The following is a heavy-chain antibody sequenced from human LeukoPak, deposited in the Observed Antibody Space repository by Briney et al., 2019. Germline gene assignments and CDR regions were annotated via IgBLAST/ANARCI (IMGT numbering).Heavy chain of an antibody. J-gene: IGHJ4*02. D-gene: IGHD3-10*01. V-gene: IGHV4-39*01. CDR2: IYYSGST. CDR1: GGSISSSSYY. Sequence: SETPSLTCTVSGGSISSSSYYWGWIRQPPGKGLEWIGSIYYSGSTYYNPSLKSRVTISVDTSKNQFSLKLSSVTAADTAVYYCARRPYGPYYFDYWGQGTLVTVSS. CDR3: ARRPYGPYYFDY.